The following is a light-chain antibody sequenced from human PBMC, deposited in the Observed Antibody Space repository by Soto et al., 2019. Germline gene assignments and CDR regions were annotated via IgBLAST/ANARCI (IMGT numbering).Light chain of an antibody. Sequence: EIVLTQSPATLSLSPGERATLSCRASQRVSSYLAWYQQKPSQAPRLLIYDASNRASGIPARFSGSGSGTDFTLTISSLEPEDFAVYYCQQRSNWPPTFGQGTKVDIK. V-gene: IGKV3-11*01. J-gene: IGKJ1*01. CDR1: QRVSSY. CDR3: QQRSNWPPT. CDR2: DAS.